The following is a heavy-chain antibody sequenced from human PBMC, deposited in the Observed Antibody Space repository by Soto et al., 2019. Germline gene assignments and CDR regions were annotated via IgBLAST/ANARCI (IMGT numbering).Heavy chain of an antibody. CDR3: ARIPEGDDGYFQH. CDR2: IFSNDEK. Sequence: SGPTLVNPTETLTLTCPVSGFSLSNARMGVSWIRQPPGKALEWLAHIFSNDEKSYSTSLKSRLTISKDTSKSQVVLTMTNMDPVDTATYYCARIPEGDDGYFQHWGQGTLVTVSS. D-gene: IGHD1-1*01. V-gene: IGHV2-26*01. J-gene: IGHJ1*01. CDR1: GFSLSNARMG.